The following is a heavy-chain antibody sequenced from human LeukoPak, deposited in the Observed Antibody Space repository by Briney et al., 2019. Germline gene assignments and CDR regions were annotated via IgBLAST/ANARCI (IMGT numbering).Heavy chain of an antibody. CDR2: IYSGGST. D-gene: IGHD3-10*01. J-gene: IGHJ3*02. V-gene: IGHV3-66*01. Sequence: PGGSLRLSCAASGFTVSSNYMSWVRQAPGKGLEWVSVIYSGGSTYYADSVKGRFTISRDNSKNTLYLQMNSLRAEDTAVYYCANLYGAGSISFDIWGQGTMVTVSS. CDR1: GFTVSSNY. CDR3: ANLYGAGSISFDI.